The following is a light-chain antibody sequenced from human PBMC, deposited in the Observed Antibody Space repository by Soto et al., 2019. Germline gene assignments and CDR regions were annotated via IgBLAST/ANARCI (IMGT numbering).Light chain of an antibody. CDR1: TSNIGRNT. V-gene: IGLV1-44*01. CDR3: AAWDDSVNGLYV. J-gene: IGLJ1*01. CDR2: SNH. Sequence: QSVLTQPPSASGTPGQGVTISCSGSTSNIGRNTVNWYQHLPGTAPKLLIYSNHQRPSGVPDRFSGSKSGTSASLVISGLQSEDEADYYCAAWDDSVNGLYVFGTGTKVTVL.